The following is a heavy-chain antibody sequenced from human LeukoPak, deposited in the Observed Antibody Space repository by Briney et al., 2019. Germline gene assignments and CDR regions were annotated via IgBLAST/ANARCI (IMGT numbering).Heavy chain of an antibody. D-gene: IGHD5-18*01. V-gene: IGHV4-59*01. J-gene: IGHJ5*02. Sequence: SETLSLTCTVSGGSISSYYWSWIRQPPGKGLEWIGHIYYSGSTNYNPSLKSRVTISVDTSKNQFSLKLSSVTAADTAVYYCAATDTAMVHFNWFDPWGQGTLVTVSS. CDR3: AATDTAMVHFNWFDP. CDR2: IYYSGST. CDR1: GGSISSYY.